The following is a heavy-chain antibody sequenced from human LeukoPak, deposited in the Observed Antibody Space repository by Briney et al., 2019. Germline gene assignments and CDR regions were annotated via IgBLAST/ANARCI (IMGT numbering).Heavy chain of an antibody. D-gene: IGHD3-10*01. J-gene: IGHJ4*02. CDR2: IIPIFGTA. CDR3: ARSTVDSPYYYGSGTPAIDY. V-gene: IGHV1-69*05. CDR1: GGTFSSYA. Sequence: SVKVSCKASGGTFSSYAISWARQAPGQGLEWMGGIIPIFGTANYAQKFQGRVTITTDESASTAYMELSSLRSEDTAVYYCARSTVDSPYYYGSGTPAIDYWGQGTLVTVSS.